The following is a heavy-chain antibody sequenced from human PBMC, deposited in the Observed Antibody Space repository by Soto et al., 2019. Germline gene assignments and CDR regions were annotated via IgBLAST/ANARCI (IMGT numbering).Heavy chain of an antibody. CDR1: GFTFDTYA. CDR2: LRGSGDKT. Sequence: EVQLLESGGGLVQPGTSLRLSCTACGFTFDTYAMSWVRQAPGRGLEWVSGLRGSGDKTYYADSVKGRFTISRDNSKNTLYLQINSLRTEDTAVYHCAKLECSGGSCYSGRLVDYHQYYMDVWGKGTTVTVSS. J-gene: IGHJ6*03. V-gene: IGHV3-23*01. CDR3: AKLECSGGSCYSGRLVDYHQYYMDV. D-gene: IGHD2-15*01.